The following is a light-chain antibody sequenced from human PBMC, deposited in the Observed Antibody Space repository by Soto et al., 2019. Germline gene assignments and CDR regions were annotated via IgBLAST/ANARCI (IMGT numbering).Light chain of an antibody. Sequence: EIVLTQSPGTLSLSPEERATLSCRATQSVSNDYLAWYQQKPGQSPGLLMSSASSRATGIPDRFSGSGSGTDFTLTISRLEPEDFAVYYCQQFVNSPITFGGGTKVDIK. V-gene: IGKV3-20*01. CDR3: QQFVNSPIT. CDR1: QSVSNDY. J-gene: IGKJ4*01. CDR2: SAS.